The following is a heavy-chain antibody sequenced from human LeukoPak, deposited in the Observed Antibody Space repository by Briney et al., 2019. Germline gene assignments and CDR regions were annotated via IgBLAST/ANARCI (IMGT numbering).Heavy chain of an antibody. CDR1: GFTFSSNT. CDR3: ARAALYYDFLTPLQI. J-gene: IGHJ3*02. CDR2: ISSDGGIT. V-gene: IGHV3-64*01. D-gene: IGHD3-9*01. Sequence: GGSLRLSCAASGFTFSSNTMHWVRQAPGKGLEYISAISSDGGITYYANSVKGRFTISRDNSKNTLFLQMGSLRVEDMAVYYCARAALYYDFLTPLQIWGQGTMVTVSS.